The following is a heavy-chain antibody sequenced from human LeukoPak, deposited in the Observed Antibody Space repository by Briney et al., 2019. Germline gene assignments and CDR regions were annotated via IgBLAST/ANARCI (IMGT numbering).Heavy chain of an antibody. Sequence: ASVKVSCKASGGTFSSYAISWVRQAPGQGLEWMGGIIPIFGTANYAQKFQGRVTITTDESTSTAYMELSSLRSEDTAVYYCAREEYEIRGQDHGNDAFDIWGQGTLVTVSS. CDR3: AREEYEIRGQDHGNDAFDI. V-gene: IGHV1-69*05. CDR1: GGTFSSYA. D-gene: IGHD2/OR15-2a*01. J-gene: IGHJ3*02. CDR2: IIPIFGTA.